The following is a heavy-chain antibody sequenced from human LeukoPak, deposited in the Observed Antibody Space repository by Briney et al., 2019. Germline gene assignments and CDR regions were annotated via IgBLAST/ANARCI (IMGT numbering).Heavy chain of an antibody. CDR2: MYNSGST. CDR3: ARGIESYGDYGY. Sequence: SETLSLTCTVSGGSISGSYWSWIRQPPGKGLEWIAYMYNSGSTNYNPSLQSRVTISIDTSKNQFSLKLSSLTAADTAIYYCARGIESYGDYGYWGQGILATVSS. V-gene: IGHV4-59*01. CDR1: GGSISGSY. D-gene: IGHD4-17*01. J-gene: IGHJ4*02.